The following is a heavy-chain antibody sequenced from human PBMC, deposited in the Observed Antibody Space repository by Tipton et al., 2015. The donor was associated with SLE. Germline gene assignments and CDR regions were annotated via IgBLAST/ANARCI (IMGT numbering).Heavy chain of an antibody. CDR3: TTELITIFGVVMGDY. J-gene: IGHJ4*02. V-gene: IGHV3-21*03. D-gene: IGHD3-3*01. CDR2: ISSSSSYI. Sequence: GSPRLSCAAPGFTFSSYSMNWVRQAPGKGLEWVSSISSSSSYIYYADSVKGRFTISRDNAKNSLYLQMNSLKTEDTAVYYCTTELITIFGVVMGDYWGQGTLVTVSS. CDR1: GFTFSSYS.